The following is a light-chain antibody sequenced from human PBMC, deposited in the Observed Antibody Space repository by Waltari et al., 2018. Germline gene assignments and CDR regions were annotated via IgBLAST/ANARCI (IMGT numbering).Light chain of an antibody. CDR1: QSVSSS. CDR3: LQRSNWPFT. V-gene: IGKV3-15*01. CDR2: GAS. J-gene: IGKJ3*01. Sequence: EIVMTQSPATLSLSPGERATLSCRASQSVSSSLAWYQQKPGQAPRLLIYGASSRATGIPDRFSGSGSGTDFTLTISSLEPEDVAVYYCLQRSNWPFTFGPGTKLDI.